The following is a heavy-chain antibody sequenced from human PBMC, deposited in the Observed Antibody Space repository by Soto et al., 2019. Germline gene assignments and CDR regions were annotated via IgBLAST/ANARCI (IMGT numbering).Heavy chain of an antibody. Sequence: QVQVQESGPGLVKPSQTLSLTCTVTGGYINTGGYYWSWVRQHPGKGLEWIGYIFHIGSTFYNPSLQRRVTMSVDTSKNQIILKLSSVTAAATAVYYCVRGGDDGNCFDPWGQGTLVTVSS. D-gene: IGHD3-10*01. V-gene: IGHV4-31*03. J-gene: IGHJ5*02. CDR1: GGYINTGGYY. CDR3: VRGGDDGNCFDP. CDR2: IFHIGST.